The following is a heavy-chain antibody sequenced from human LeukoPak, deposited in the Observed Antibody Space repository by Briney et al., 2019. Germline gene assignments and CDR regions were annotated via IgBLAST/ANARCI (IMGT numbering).Heavy chain of an antibody. CDR2: IYYSGST. CDR1: GGSISSYY. D-gene: IGHD6-13*01. V-gene: IGHV4-59*01. CDR3: ARGRIAAAGTGPYYYGMDV. Sequence: SETLSLTCTVSGGSISSYYWSWLRQPPGKGLEWIGYIYYSGSTNYNPSLKSRVTISVDTSKTQFSLKLSSVTAADTAVYYCARGRIAAAGTGPYYYGMDVWGQGTTVTVSS. J-gene: IGHJ6*02.